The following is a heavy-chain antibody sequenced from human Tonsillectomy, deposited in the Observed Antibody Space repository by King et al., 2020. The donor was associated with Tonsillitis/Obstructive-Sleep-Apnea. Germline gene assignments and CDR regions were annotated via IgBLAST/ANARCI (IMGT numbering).Heavy chain of an antibody. CDR2: ISSSSSYT. D-gene: IGHD3-9*01. J-gene: IGHJ6*03. CDR3: ARVGLTGYYSPTYYYYMDV. Sequence: VQLVESGGGLVKPGGSLRLSCAASGFTFSDYYMSWIRQAQGKGQQWVSYISSSSSYTNYAESVKCRFTISRDNAKNSLYLQMNSLRAEDTAVYYCARVGLTGYYSPTYYYYMDVWGNGTTVTVSS. V-gene: IGHV3-11*05. CDR1: GFTFSDYY.